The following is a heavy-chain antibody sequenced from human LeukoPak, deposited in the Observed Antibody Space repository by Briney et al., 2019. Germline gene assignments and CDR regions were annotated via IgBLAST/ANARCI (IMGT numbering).Heavy chain of an antibody. CDR1: GYTFIKYA. D-gene: IGHD2-21*02. J-gene: IGHJ4*02. CDR3: ARGSTSDWPLEY. CDR2: INAHNGDT. V-gene: IGHV1-3*01. Sequence: ASVKVSCKASGYTFIKYAIHWERQAPGQRLEWMGWINAHNGDTKYSQKFQGRVAITRDTSASIVYMELSTLRFGDTAVYYCARGSTSDWPLEYWGRGILVTVSS.